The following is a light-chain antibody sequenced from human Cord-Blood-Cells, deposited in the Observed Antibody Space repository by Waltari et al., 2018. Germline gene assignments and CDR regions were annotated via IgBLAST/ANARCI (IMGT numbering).Light chain of an antibody. J-gene: IGKJ3*01. Sequence: ETVLTQSPATLSLSPGDRATLSCRASQSVSSYLAWYQQKPGQAPRLLIYDASNRATGIPARFSGSGSGTDFTLTISSLEPEDFAVYYCQQRSNWPTFGPGTKVDIK. CDR1: QSVSSY. CDR3: QQRSNWPT. CDR2: DAS. V-gene: IGKV3-11*01.